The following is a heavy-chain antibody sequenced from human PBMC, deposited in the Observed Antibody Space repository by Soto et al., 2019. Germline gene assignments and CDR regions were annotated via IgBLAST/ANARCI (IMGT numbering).Heavy chain of an antibody. D-gene: IGHD2-2*01. J-gene: IGHJ6*02. CDR3: ARVRGDIVVVPAATPYYYYGMDV. V-gene: IGHV1-18*01. Sequence: QVQLVQSGAEVKKPGASVKVSCKASGYTFTSYGISWVRQAPGQGLEWMGWISAYNGNTNYAQKLKGRVTMTTDTPPSTAYMKLRSLRSDDTAVYYCARVRGDIVVVPAATPYYYYGMDVWGQGTTVTVSS. CDR1: GYTFTSYG. CDR2: ISAYNGNT.